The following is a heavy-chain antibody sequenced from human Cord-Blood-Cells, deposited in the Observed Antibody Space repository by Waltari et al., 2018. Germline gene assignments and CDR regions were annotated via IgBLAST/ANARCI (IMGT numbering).Heavy chain of an antibody. J-gene: IGHJ5*02. CDR1: GDSVSSNSPA. V-gene: IGHV6-1*01. CDR3: AREDPRGYSYGWSNWFDP. CDR2: TYYRSKWYN. D-gene: IGHD5-18*01. Sequence: QVQLQQSGPGLVKPSQIPSLTCSISGDSVSSNSPAWNWIRQSPSRGLEWLGRTYYRSKWYNDYAVSVKSRITINPDTSKNQFSLQLNSVTPEDTAVYYCAREDPRGYSYGWSNWFDPWGQGTLVTVSS.